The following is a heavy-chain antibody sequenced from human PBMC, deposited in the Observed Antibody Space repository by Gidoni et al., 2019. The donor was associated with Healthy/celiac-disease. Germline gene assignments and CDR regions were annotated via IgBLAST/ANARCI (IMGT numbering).Heavy chain of an antibody. J-gene: IGHJ4*02. Sequence: EVPRGEAGGGVVQTGGALKLTGGASGCTVSGSAMHWVRQASGKGLEWVGRIRSKANSYATAYAASVKGRFTISRDDSKNTAYLQMNSLKTEDTAVYYCTSENDYYDSSGPDWGQGTLVTVSS. V-gene: IGHV3-73*02. CDR2: IRSKANSYAT. CDR1: GCTVSGSA. D-gene: IGHD3-22*01. CDR3: TSENDYYDSSGPD.